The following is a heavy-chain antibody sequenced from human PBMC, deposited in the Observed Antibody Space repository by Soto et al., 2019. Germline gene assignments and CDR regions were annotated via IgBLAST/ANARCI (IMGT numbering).Heavy chain of an antibody. CDR2: IYYSGST. Sequence: PPETLSLTGSVSGGSINSSSYFWGCVRQPPGKGLEWIGSIYYSGSTYYNPSLRSRVTISVDTSTNQFSLKLSSVTAADTAVFYCVRHYSSGSPNCFDPWGQGTLVTVS. D-gene: IGHD6-19*01. V-gene: IGHV4-39*01. CDR3: VRHYSSGSPNCFDP. CDR1: GGSINSSSYF. J-gene: IGHJ5*02.